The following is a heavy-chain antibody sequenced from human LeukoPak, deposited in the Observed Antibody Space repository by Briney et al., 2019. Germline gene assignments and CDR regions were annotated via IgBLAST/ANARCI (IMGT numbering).Heavy chain of an antibody. CDR1: GFTFSSYE. D-gene: IGHD3-16*02. V-gene: IGHV3-48*03. CDR3: ARTYDYVWGSYRYEKNTYFDY. J-gene: IGHJ4*02. Sequence: GGSLRLSCAASGFTFSSYEMHWVRQAPGKGLEWVSYISSSDDTIYYADSVKGRFTISRDNAKNSLYLQMNSLRAEGTAVYYCARTYDYVWGSYRYEKNTYFDYWGQGTLVTVSS. CDR2: ISSSDDTI.